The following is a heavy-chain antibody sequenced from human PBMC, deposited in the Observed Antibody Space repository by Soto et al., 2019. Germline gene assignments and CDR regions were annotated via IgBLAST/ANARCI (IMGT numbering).Heavy chain of an antibody. CDR2: LYSGST. Sequence: SETLSLTCTVSGVSIISKNFYWGWIRQSPGKGLEWIGTLYSGSTFSSLSLKNRVTISVDTSKNQVSLKLRSVAAADTAIYYCATTRGIAVGGSFDYWGQGIQVTVS. D-gene: IGHD6-19*01. CDR1: GVSIISKNFY. CDR3: ATTRGIAVGGSFDY. J-gene: IGHJ4*02. V-gene: IGHV4-39*01.